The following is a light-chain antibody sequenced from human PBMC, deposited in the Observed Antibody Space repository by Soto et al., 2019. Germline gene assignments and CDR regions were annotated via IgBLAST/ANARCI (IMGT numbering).Light chain of an antibody. Sequence: QSALTQPASVSGSPGQSIAIYCTGTSSDDGGYDYVSWYQQQPDKAPKLKIYEVAKRPSGVSNRFSGSKSGNTASLTISGLQPEDEADYYCSSHTCGSTRVFGSGTKLTVL. CDR3: SSHTCGSTRV. V-gene: IGLV2-14*01. CDR2: EVA. J-gene: IGLJ1*01. CDR1: SSDDGGYDY.